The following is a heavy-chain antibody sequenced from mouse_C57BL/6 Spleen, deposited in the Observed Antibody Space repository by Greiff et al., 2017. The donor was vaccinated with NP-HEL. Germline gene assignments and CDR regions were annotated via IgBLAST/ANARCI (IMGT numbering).Heavy chain of an antibody. Sequence: EVKVVESGGGLVKPGGSLKLSCAASGFTFSSYAMSWVRQTPEKRLEWVATISDGGSYTYYPDNVKGRFTISRDNAKNNLYLQMSHLKSEDTAMYYCARDRWLLYYFDYWGQGTTLTVSS. J-gene: IGHJ2*01. D-gene: IGHD2-3*01. CDR2: ISDGGSYT. V-gene: IGHV5-4*01. CDR3: ARDRWLLYYFDY. CDR1: GFTFSSYA.